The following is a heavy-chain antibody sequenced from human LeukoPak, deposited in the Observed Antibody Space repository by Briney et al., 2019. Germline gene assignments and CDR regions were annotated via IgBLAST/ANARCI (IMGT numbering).Heavy chain of an antibody. CDR1: GFPFSDYY. CDR3: ATTKQARRYFDY. CDR2: ISSSGSTT. V-gene: IGHV3-11*01. J-gene: IGHJ4*02. D-gene: IGHD1-1*01. Sequence: GDLRLSCAASGFPFSDYYMSWIRQAPGKGLEWVSYISSSGSTTYYADSVRGRFTISRDNSKNTLYLQMNTLRAEDTAVYYCATTKQARRYFDYWGQGTLVTVSS.